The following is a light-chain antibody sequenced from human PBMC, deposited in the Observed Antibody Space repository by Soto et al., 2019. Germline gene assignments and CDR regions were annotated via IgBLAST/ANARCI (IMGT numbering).Light chain of an antibody. CDR2: EVS. CDR3: SSYSSSSTLFV. CDR1: SSDVGAYKY. Sequence: QSALTQPASVSGSPVQSITISCTGTSSDVGAYKYVSWYQQHPGKAPKVMIYEVSNRPSGVSNRFSGSKSGNTASLTISGLQAEDEADYFCSSYSSSSTLFVFGTGTKVTVL. J-gene: IGLJ1*01. V-gene: IGLV2-14*01.